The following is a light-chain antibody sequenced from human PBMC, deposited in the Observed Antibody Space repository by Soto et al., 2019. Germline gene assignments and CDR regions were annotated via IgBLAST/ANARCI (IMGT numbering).Light chain of an antibody. V-gene: IGKV1-5*03. J-gene: IGKJ1*01. CDR1: QSISSW. Sequence: DIQMTQSPSTLSASVGDRVTIPCRASQSISSWLAWYQQKPGKAPKLLIYKASSLESGVPSRFSGSGSGTEFTLTISSLQPDDFATYYCQQYNRTFGQGTKV. CDR3: QQYNRT. CDR2: KAS.